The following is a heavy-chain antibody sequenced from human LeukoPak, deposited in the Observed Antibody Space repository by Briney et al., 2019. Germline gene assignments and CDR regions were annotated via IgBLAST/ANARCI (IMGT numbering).Heavy chain of an antibody. J-gene: IGHJ4*02. Sequence: VASVKVSCKASGYTFTGYYMHWVRQAPGQGLEWMGWINPNSGGTNYAQKLQGRVTMTRDTSISTAYIELSRLRSDDTAVYYCARALNYAFWSGYQSLDFDYWGQGTLVTVSS. CDR2: INPNSGGT. V-gene: IGHV1-2*02. CDR3: ARALNYAFWSGYQSLDFDY. CDR1: GYTFTGYY. D-gene: IGHD3-3*01.